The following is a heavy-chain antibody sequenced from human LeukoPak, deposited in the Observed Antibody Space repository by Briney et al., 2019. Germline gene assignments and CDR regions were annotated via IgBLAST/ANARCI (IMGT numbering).Heavy chain of an antibody. CDR3: ARVRYSESSVLTRKRSYYFDY. J-gene: IGHJ4*02. CDR2: ISTSGST. D-gene: IGHD3-22*01. V-gene: IGHV4-4*07. CDR1: GGSISSYY. Sequence: PSQTLSLTCTVSGGSISSYYWSWIRQPAGKGLESIGHISTSGSTNYNPSLKSRVTMSVDTSKNKFSLKVSSVTAADTAVYYCARVRYSESSVLTRKRSYYFDYWGQGTLVTVSS.